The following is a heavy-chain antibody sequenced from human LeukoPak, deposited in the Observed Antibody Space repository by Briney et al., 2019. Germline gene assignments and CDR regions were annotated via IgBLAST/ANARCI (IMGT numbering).Heavy chain of an antibody. CDR2: IYYSGST. CDR3: AKGPPEGPDNWFDP. J-gene: IGHJ5*02. Sequence: SETLSLTCTVSGGSFSPYYWSWIRQPPGKGLEWIGYIYYSGSTKYNPSLKSRVTISVDTSKNQFSLKVSSVTAADTAVYYCAKGPPEGPDNWFDPWGQGTLVTVSS. CDR1: GGSFSPYY. V-gene: IGHV4-59*01.